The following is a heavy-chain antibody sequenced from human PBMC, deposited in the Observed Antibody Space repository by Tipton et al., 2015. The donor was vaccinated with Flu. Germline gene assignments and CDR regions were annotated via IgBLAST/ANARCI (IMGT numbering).Heavy chain of an antibody. CDR2: INHSGST. CDR1: GGSFSGYY. J-gene: IGHJ4*02. V-gene: IGHV4-34*01. D-gene: IGHD3-22*01. CDR3: ARVGPRRVTAIVVVMLPEGYFDY. Sequence: TLSLTCSVYGGSFSGYYWTWIRQPPGKGLEWIGEINHSGSTHYSSSLKSRVTMSVDSSKNQFSLHLSAVTAADTAVYYCARVGPRRVTAIVVVMLPEGYFDYWGQGTLAIVSS.